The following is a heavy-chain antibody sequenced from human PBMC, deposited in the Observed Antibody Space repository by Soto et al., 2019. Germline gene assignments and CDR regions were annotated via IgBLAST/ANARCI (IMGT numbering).Heavy chain of an antibody. CDR2: VKDGGHT. D-gene: IGHD5-12*01. J-gene: IGHJ4*02. CDR3: ARGQEGVVATH. CDR1: GGSLSGYY. V-gene: IGHV4-34*01. Sequence: QVQLQQWGAGLLKPSETLSLNCAVTGGSLSGYYWSWIRQPPGKGLEWIGEVKDGGHTNYSPSLRGRVTISSDTSNNHFSLRLHSVTAAASGVYYCARGQEGVVATHWDQGSLVTVSS.